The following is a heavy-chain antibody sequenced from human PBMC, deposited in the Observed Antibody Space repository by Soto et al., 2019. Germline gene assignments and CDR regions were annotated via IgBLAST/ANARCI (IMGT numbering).Heavy chain of an antibody. CDR1: GFTFDDYA. Sequence: EVQLVESGGGLVQPGRSLRLSCAASGFTFDDYAMHWVRQAPGKGLEWVSGISWNSGSIGYADSVKGRFTISRDNAKNSLYLQMNSLRAEDTALYYCAKDKGDGQWLVPEGAFDIWGQGTMVTVSS. J-gene: IGHJ3*02. D-gene: IGHD6-19*01. CDR3: AKDKGDGQWLVPEGAFDI. CDR2: ISWNSGSI. V-gene: IGHV3-9*01.